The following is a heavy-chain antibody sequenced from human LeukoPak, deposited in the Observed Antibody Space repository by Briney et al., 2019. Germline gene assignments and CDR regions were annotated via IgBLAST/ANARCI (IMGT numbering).Heavy chain of an antibody. CDR2: INHSGST. J-gene: IGHJ2*01. CDR3: ASGSYYDSSGPWGRYFDL. D-gene: IGHD3-22*01. CDR1: GGSFSGYY. V-gene: IGHV4-34*01. Sequence: PSETLSLTCAVYGGSFSGYYWSWIRQPPGKGLEWIGEINHSGSTNYNPSLKSRVTISVDTSKNQFSLKLSSVTAADTAVYYCASGSYYDSSGPWGRYFDLWGRGTLVTVSS.